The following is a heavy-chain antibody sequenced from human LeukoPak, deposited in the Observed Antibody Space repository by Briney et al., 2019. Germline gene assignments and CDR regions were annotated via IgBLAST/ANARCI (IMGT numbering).Heavy chain of an antibody. J-gene: IGHJ5*02. V-gene: IGHV1-46*01. CDR3: ARDAEFFGVVRNWFDP. D-gene: IGHD3-3*01. CDR2: INPSGGST. CDR1: GYTFTSYY. Sequence: ASVKVSCKASGYTFTSYYMHWARQAPGQGLGWMGIINPSGGSTSYAQKFQGRVTMTRDTSTSTVYMELSSLRSEDTAVYYCARDAEFFGVVRNWFDPWGQGTLVTVSS.